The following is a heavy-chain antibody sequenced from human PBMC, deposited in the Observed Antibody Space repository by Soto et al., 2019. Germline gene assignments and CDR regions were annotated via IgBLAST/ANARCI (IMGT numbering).Heavy chain of an antibody. CDR2: ISYDGSNK. J-gene: IGHJ4*02. CDR3: AKDLDY. CDR1: GFTFSSYG. Sequence: QVQLVESGGGVVQPGRSLRLSCAASGFTFSSYGMHWGRQAPGKGLEWVAVISYDGSNKYYADSVKGRFTISRDNSKNTLYLQMNSLRAEDTAVYYCAKDLDYWGQGTLVTVSS. V-gene: IGHV3-30*18.